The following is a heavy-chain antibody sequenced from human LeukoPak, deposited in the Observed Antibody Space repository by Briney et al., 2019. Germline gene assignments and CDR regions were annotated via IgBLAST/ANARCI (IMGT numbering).Heavy chain of an antibody. CDR2: IYTSGST. Sequence: SETLSLTCTVSGGSISSGSYYWSWVRQPAGKGLEWIGPIYTSGSTNYNPSLKSRGSISVDTSKNQFSLKLSSVTAADTAVYYCARGIGYCSSTSCYEAAAWFDPWGQGTLVTVSS. V-gene: IGHV4-61*02. CDR3: ARGIGYCSSTSCYEAAAWFDP. J-gene: IGHJ5*02. D-gene: IGHD2-2*01. CDR1: GGSISSGSYY.